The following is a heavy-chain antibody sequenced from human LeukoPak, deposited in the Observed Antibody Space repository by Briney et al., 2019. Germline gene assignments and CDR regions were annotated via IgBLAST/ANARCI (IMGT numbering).Heavy chain of an antibody. D-gene: IGHD2-2*01. CDR2: IRQDGGVK. V-gene: IGHV3-7*03. CDR1: GFAFSRYW. J-gene: IGHJ4*02. CDR3: ARTVVVVVGASDYFDY. Sequence: GGSLRLSCAASGFAFSRYWVHWVRQAPGKGLVWVANIRQDGGVKYYMDSAKGRFTLSRDNAKSSLYLQMNSLRVEDTAMYFCARTVVVVVGASDYFDYWGQGTLVTVSS.